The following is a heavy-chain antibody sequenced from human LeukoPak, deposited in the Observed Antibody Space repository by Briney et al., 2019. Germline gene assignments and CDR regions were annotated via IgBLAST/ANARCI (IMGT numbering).Heavy chain of an antibody. Sequence: SVKVSCKASGGTFSSYAISWVRQAPGQGLEWMGGIIPTFGTANYAQKFQGRVTITADESTSTAYMELSSLRSEDTAVYYCARVGFLEWLFFDYWGQGTLVTVSS. CDR2: IIPTFGTA. D-gene: IGHD3-3*02. CDR1: GGTFSSYA. V-gene: IGHV1-69*13. J-gene: IGHJ4*02. CDR3: ARVGFLEWLFFDY.